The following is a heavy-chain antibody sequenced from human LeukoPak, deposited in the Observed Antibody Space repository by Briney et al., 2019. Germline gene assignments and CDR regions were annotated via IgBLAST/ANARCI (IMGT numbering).Heavy chain of an antibody. CDR3: ARDGRMYSSSSGDYFDY. J-gene: IGHJ4*02. V-gene: IGHV3-23*01. CDR1: GFTFSSYA. CDR2: ISGSGGST. D-gene: IGHD6-6*01. Sequence: GGSLRLSCVASGFTFSSYAMSWVRQAPGKGLEWVSAISGSGGSTYYADSVKGRFTISRDNSKNTLYLQMNSLRAEDTAVYYCARDGRMYSSSSGDYFDYWGQGTLVTVSS.